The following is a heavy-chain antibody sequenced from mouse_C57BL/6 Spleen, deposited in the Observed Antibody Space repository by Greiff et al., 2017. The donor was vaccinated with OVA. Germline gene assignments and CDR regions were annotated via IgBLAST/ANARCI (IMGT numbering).Heavy chain of an antibody. CDR3: ARDRYDMDY. CDR1: GFTFSSYA. Sequence: EVQLQESGAGLVKPGASLKLSCAASGFTFSSYAMSWVRQTPEKRLEWVGTISDGGSYTYYPDNVKGRVTISRDNAKNNLYLQMSHLKSEDTAMYYCARDRYDMDYWGQGTTVTVSS. J-gene: IGHJ4*01. CDR2: ISDGGSYT. V-gene: IGHV5-4*01.